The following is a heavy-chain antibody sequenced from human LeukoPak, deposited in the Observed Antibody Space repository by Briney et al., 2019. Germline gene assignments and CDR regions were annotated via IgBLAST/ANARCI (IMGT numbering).Heavy chain of an antibody. CDR2: ISANDGKT. CDR1: GFVFTSYG. V-gene: IGHV1-18*01. Sequence: ASVKVSCKASGFVFTSYGFTWVRQAPGQGLEWMGWISANDGKTHYSERHQGRVTMSTDSVTSTAYMELRSLRSDDTAVYYCARELHVERDDYWGQGTLVTVSS. J-gene: IGHJ4*02. D-gene: IGHD1-1*01. CDR3: ARELHVERDDY.